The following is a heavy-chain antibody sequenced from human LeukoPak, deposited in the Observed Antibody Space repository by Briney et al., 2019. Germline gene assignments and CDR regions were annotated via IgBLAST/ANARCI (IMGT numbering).Heavy chain of an antibody. CDR1: GFTVSSNY. V-gene: IGHV3-53*01. J-gene: IGHJ4*02. CDR2: IYSGGST. D-gene: IGHD3-22*01. CDR3: AKLLYYYDSSQPY. Sequence: GGSLRLSCAASGFTVSSNYMSWVRQAPGKGLEWVSIIYSGGSTFYADSVKGRFTISRDNSKNTLYLQMNSLRAGDTAVYYCAKLLYYYDSSQPYWGQGTLVTVSS.